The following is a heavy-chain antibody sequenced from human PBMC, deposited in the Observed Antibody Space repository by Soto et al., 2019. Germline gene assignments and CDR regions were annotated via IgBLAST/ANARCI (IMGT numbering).Heavy chain of an antibody. J-gene: IGHJ5*02. CDR3: ARFDIGYCSGGSCYNWFDP. Sequence: PSETLSITCTVSGGSISSGDYYWSWIRQPPGKGLEWIGYIYYSGSTYYNPSLKSRVTISVDTSKNQFSLKLSSVTAADTAVYYCARFDIGYCSGGSCYNWFDPWGHGTLVTVSS. CDR1: GGSISSGDYY. V-gene: IGHV4-30-4*01. CDR2: IYYSGST. D-gene: IGHD2-15*01.